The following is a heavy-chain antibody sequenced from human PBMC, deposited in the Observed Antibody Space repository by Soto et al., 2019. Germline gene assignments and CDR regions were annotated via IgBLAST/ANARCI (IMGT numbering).Heavy chain of an antibody. V-gene: IGHV1-2*02. CDR3: ARVPARLHGMDV. J-gene: IGHJ6*02. CDR1: GYTFTGYY. CDR2: INPNSGGT. D-gene: IGHD6-6*01. Sequence: ASVRVSCKXSGYTFTGYYMHWVRQAPGQGLEWMGWINPNSGGTNYAQKFQGRVTMTRDTSISTAYMELSRLRSDDTAVYYCARVPARLHGMDVWGQGTTVTVSS.